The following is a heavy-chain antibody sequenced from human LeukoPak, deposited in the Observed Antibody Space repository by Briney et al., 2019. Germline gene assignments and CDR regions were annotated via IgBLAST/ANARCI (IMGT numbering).Heavy chain of an antibody. Sequence: PSETLSLTCTVSGGSISGYTWSWIRQPAGKGLEWIGRIHASGSTNYNPSLQGRDTMSVDTSRGQFFLMVHSVTAADTAVYYCARGVVGATAFAYWGQGTVVTASS. CDR2: IHASGST. CDR3: ARGVVGATAFAY. D-gene: IGHD1-26*01. J-gene: IGHJ4*02. V-gene: IGHV4-4*07. CDR1: GGSISGYT.